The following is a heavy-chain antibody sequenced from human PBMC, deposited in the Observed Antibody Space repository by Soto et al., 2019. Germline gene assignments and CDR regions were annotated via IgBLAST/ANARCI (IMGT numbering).Heavy chain of an antibody. CDR1: GGSFSTYS. D-gene: IGHD6-13*01. V-gene: IGHV1-69*01. CDR2: IIPLFGTT. J-gene: IGHJ5*02. CDR3: ARGATHGSSWYFWFDP. Sequence: QVQLVQSGAEVRMPGSSVKVSCKASGGSFSTYSINWVRQAPGQGLEWMGGIIPLFGTTNYAQKFKGRVTITADESTSTAYKELSSLRAEDAAVYYCARGATHGSSWYFWFDPWGQGTLVTVSS.